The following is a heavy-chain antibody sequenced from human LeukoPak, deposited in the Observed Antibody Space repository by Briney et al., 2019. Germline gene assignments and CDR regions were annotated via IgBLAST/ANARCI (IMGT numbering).Heavy chain of an antibody. CDR1: GFTFSGSA. CDR2: IRSKANNFAT. J-gene: IGHJ4*02. Sequence: GGSLRLSCAASGFTFSGSAMYWVRQASGKGLEWVGRIRSKANNFATTYTASVKGRFTISRDDSKNTAYLQMNSLKTEDTAVYYCLTRYQISGNYYKYWGQGTLVTVSS. CDR3: LTRYQISGNYYKY. V-gene: IGHV3-73*01. D-gene: IGHD1-26*01.